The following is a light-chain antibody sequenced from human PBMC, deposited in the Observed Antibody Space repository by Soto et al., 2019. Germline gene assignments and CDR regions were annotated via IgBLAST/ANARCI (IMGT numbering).Light chain of an antibody. CDR2: VNS. J-gene: IGLJ2*01. CDR3: QSYDSSLSGFVV. V-gene: IGLV1-40*01. CDR1: SSNIGAGYN. Sequence: QSVLTQPPSVSGAPGQRVTISCTGSSSNIGAGYNVHWYQQLPGTGPKLLIYVNSNRPSGVPDRFSGSKSGTSASLAITGLQAEDEADYYCQSYDSSLSGFVVFGGGTKLTVL.